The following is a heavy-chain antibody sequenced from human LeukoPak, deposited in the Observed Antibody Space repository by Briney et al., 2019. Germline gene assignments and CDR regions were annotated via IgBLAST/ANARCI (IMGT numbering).Heavy chain of an antibody. J-gene: IGHJ4*02. V-gene: IGHV4-34*01. Sequence: SETLSFTCAVFRGSFSGYYWSWIRQPPGKGLEWIGEINHSGSINYNPSLKSRVTISVDTSKNQFSLKLSSVTAADTAVYYCARVWSSSRPFSRDYWGQGTLVTVSS. CDR1: RGSFSGYY. CDR3: ARVWSSSRPFSRDY. CDR2: INHSGSI. D-gene: IGHD6-13*01.